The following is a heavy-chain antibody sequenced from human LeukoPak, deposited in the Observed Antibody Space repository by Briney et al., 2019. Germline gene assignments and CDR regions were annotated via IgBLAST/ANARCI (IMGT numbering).Heavy chain of an antibody. V-gene: IGHV3-30*18. D-gene: IGHD1-1*01. J-gene: IGHJ4*02. CDR3: TKESTTGSRYSFDY. CDR1: GFTFSSHG. Sequence: PGTSLRLSCAASGFTFSSHGIHWVRQAPGKGLEWVAAVSSDGGATYKADSVKGRFTISRDNSKNTLSLQMNSLRGEDTAIYYCTKESTTGSRYSFDYSGQGTLVTVSS. CDR2: VSSDGGAT.